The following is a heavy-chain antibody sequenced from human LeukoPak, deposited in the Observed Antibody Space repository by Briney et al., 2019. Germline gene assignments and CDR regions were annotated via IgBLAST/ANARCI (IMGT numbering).Heavy chain of an antibody. D-gene: IGHD2-2*01. CDR2: SSSSSSTI. J-gene: IGHJ4*02. Sequence: GGSLRLSCAASGFTFSSYSMNWVRQAPGKGLEWVSYSSSSSSTIYYADSVKGRFTISRDNAKNSLYLQMNSLRAEDTAVYYCARAPFSGGYCSSTSCYSRFGYWGQGTLVTVSS. CDR3: ARAPFSGGYCSSTSCYSRFGY. CDR1: GFTFSSYS. V-gene: IGHV3-48*01.